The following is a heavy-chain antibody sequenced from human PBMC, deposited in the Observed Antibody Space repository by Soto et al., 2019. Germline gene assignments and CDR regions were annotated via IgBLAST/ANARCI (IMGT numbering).Heavy chain of an antibody. V-gene: IGHV4-39*01. CDR3: ARRGIVATIDY. Sequence: QLQLQESGPGLVKPSETLSLTCTVSGGSISSSSYYWGWIRQPPGKGLEWIGSIYYSGSTYYNPSLKSRVPISVDTSKNQFSLKLSSVTAADTAVYYCARRGIVATIDYWGQGTLVTVSS. J-gene: IGHJ4*02. CDR2: IYYSGST. D-gene: IGHD5-12*01. CDR1: GGSISSSSYY.